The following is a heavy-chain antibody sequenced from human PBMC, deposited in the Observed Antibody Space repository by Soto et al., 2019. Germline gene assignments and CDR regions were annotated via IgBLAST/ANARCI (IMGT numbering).Heavy chain of an antibody. V-gene: IGHV3-30*18. Sequence: PGGSLRLSCAASGFTFSSYGMHWVRQAPGKGLEWVAVISYDGSNKYYADSVKGRFTISRDNSKNTLYLQMNSLRAEDTAVYYCAKDRLVFSGYDLSYFDYWGQGTLVTVSS. CDR2: ISYDGSNK. CDR3: AKDRLVFSGYDLSYFDY. D-gene: IGHD5-12*01. J-gene: IGHJ4*02. CDR1: GFTFSSYG.